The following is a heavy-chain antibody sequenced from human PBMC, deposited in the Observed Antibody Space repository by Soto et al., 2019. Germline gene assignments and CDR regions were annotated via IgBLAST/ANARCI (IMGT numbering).Heavy chain of an antibody. CDR2: VYHTGRT. D-gene: IGHD3-3*01. CDR1: GGSFKSGSYS. J-gene: IGHJ4*02. Sequence: SETLSLTCTVSGGSFKSGSYSWSWIRQPPGKGLEWIGYVYHTGRTSYNPSLKSRVSISMDTSKNQFSLNLDSVTAADTAVYFCARDFAYFDSWGLGTLVTVSS. V-gene: IGHV4-61*01. CDR3: ARDFAYFDS.